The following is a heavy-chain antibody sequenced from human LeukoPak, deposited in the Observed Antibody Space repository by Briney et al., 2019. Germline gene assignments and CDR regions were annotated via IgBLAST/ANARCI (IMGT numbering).Heavy chain of an antibody. CDR3: AKARSSDWWTFDY. D-gene: IGHD6-19*01. V-gene: IGHV3-23*01. J-gene: IGHJ4*02. CDR1: GFTFSSYA. Sequence: GGSLRLSCAASGFTFSSYALSWVRQAPGKGLEWASGISGAGGSTYYADSVKGRFTISRDNSENTLYLQMNSLRAEDTAVYYCAKARSSDWWTFDYWGQGTLVTVSS. CDR2: ISGAGGST.